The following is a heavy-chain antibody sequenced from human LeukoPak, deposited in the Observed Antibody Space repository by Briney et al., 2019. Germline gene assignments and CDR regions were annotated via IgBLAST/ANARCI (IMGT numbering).Heavy chain of an antibody. CDR3: ARHRPPRSPFDY. J-gene: IGHJ4*02. V-gene: IGHV4-59*08. CDR2: IYYSGST. Sequence: SETLSLTSTVPVGSIIIYYWSWIRQPPGKGLEWIGYIYYSGSTNYNPSLKSRVTISVDASKNQFSLQMSSVTAADTAVYYCARHRPPRSPFDYWGQGTLVTVSS. CDR1: VGSIIIYY.